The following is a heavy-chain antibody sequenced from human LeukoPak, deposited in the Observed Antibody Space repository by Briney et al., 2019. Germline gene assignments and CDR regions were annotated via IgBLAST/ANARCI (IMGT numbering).Heavy chain of an antibody. CDR1: GFTFSSYS. D-gene: IGHD3-16*02. CDR3: TRAGSYDYVWGSYRYTGGGEFDY. CDR2: ISSSSSTI. V-gene: IGHV3-48*01. Sequence: AGGSLRLSCAASGFTFSSYSMNWVRQAPGKGLEWVSYISSSSSTIYYADSVKGRFTISRDNAKNSLYLQMNRLRAEDTAVYYCTRAGSYDYVWGSYRYTGGGEFDYWGQGTLVTVSS. J-gene: IGHJ4*02.